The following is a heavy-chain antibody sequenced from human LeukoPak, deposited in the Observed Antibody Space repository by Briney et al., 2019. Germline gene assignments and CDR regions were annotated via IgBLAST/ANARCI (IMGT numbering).Heavy chain of an antibody. J-gene: IGHJ3*02. CDR1: GFTFSGNA. D-gene: IGHD3-22*01. Sequence: GGSLRLSCAASGFTFSGNAMHWVRQAPGKGLEWVAFIRFDDSNKYYADSVKGRFTISRDNSKNTLYLQMNSLRAEDTAVYYCARDSVGYYYDSSGYYSNAFDIWGQGTMVTVSS. CDR2: IRFDDSNK. V-gene: IGHV3-30*02. CDR3: ARDSVGYYYDSSGYYSNAFDI.